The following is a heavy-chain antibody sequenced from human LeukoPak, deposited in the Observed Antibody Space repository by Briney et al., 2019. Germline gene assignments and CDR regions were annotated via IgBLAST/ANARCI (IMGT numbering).Heavy chain of an antibody. D-gene: IGHD3-10*01. CDR1: GLTVTSTY. J-gene: IGHJ5*02. CDR3: ARDRAGTQSWVELDL. Sequence: GGSLRLTCTVSGLTVTSTYMDWVRQPPGKGPGWVALIRGDAGTVYADSVKGRFTISRDNSKNMVYLQMNSLRPEHSAVYYCARDRAGTQSWVELDLWGQGTLVTVSS. CDR2: IRGDAGT. V-gene: IGHV3-53*05.